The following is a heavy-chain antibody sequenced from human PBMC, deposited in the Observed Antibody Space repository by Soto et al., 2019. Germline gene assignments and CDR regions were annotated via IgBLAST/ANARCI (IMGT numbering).Heavy chain of an antibody. V-gene: IGHV1-69*10. J-gene: IGHJ5*02. D-gene: IGHD6-13*01. CDR2: IIPILGIA. Sequence: VASVKVSCKASGGTFSSYTISWVRQAPGQGLEWMGGIIPILGIANYAQKFQGRVTITADKSTSTAYMELSSLRSEDTAVYYCARAIAAAGPGWFDPWGQGTLVTVSS. CDR1: GGTFSSYT. CDR3: ARAIAAAGPGWFDP.